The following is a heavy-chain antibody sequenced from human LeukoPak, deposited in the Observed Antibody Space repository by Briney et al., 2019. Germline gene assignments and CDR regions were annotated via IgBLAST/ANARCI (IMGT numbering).Heavy chain of an antibody. CDR1: GYQFTNYW. V-gene: IGHV5-51*01. CDR3: ARHRGPHVPMSYYYYMDV. J-gene: IGHJ6*03. Sequence: GESLKISFQTSGYQFTNYWIGWGRPVPGKGLGGVGILYPGDSDTRYSPSFQGQVTISADKSISTAYLQWSSLKASDTAMYYCARHRGPHVPMSYYYYMDVWGKGTTVTVSS. D-gene: IGHD3-10*01. CDR2: LYPGDSDT.